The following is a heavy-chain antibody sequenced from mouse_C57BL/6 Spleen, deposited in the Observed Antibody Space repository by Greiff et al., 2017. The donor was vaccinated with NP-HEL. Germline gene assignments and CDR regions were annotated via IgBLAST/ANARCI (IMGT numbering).Heavy chain of an antibody. Sequence: EVKLMESGGGLVKPGGSLKLSCAASGFTFSSYAMSWVRQTPEKRLEWVATISAGGRYTYSPDTVKGRFTISRDNAKNNLYLQMSHLKSEDTAMYYCARDDYYGNYGWFAYWGQGTLVTVSA. CDR1: GFTFSSYA. V-gene: IGHV5-4*01. J-gene: IGHJ3*01. CDR2: ISAGGRYT. D-gene: IGHD2-1*01. CDR3: ARDDYYGNYGWFAY.